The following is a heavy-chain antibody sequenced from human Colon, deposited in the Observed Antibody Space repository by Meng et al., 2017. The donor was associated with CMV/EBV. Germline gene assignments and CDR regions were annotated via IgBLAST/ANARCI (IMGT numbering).Heavy chain of an antibody. D-gene: IGHD3-10*01. J-gene: IGHJ5*02. CDR1: GFTFSSYA. CDR3: TRGRRGALASGWFGP. V-gene: IGHV3-30-3*01. CDR2: ISFDASNE. Sequence: GESLKISCAASGFTFSSYAMHWVRQAPGKGLEWMSVISFDASNEYYADSVKGRFTVSRDNSKNTPYLQMNSLRVEDAAVYYCTRGRRGALASGWFGPWGQGNPVTVSS.